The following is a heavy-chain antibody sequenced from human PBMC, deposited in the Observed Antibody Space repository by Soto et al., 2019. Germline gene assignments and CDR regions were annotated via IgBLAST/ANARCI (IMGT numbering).Heavy chain of an antibody. CDR1: RFSLNTYG. D-gene: IGHD6-25*01. V-gene: IGHV3-23*01. Sequence: EAQLLESGGGLVQPGGSLRLSFTTSRFSLNTYGMTWVRRAPGKGLEWVSTLSASGSGSYYAESVKGRFTVSRDNSKNTMYLQMNSLIDEDTAVYYCAKNSCGGSWNFGLDVWGQGTTVTVSS. J-gene: IGHJ6*02. CDR2: LSASGSGS. CDR3: AKNSCGGSWNFGLDV.